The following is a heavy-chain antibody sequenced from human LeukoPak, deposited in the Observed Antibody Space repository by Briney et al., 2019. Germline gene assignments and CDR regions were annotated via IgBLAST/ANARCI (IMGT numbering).Heavy chain of an antibody. J-gene: IGHJ5*02. CDR3: ARHSILGLVASFDP. CDR1: GGSISSSSYY. V-gene: IGHV4-39*01. D-gene: IGHD5-12*01. Sequence: SETLSLTCTVSGGSISSSSYYWGWIRQPPGKGLEWIGSIYYSGRTYYNPSLKSRVTISVDTSKNQFSLKLSSVTAADTAVYYCARHSILGLVASFDPWGQGTLVTVSS. CDR2: IYYSGRT.